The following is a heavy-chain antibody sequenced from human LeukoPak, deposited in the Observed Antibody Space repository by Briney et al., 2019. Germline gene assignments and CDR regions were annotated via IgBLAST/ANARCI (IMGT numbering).Heavy chain of an antibody. CDR2: IYYSGST. D-gene: IGHD1-26*01. CDR3: ARRSSGSYWDYFDY. CDR1: GGSISSSSHY. Sequence: SETLSLTCTVSGGSISSSSHYWGWIRQPPGKGLEWIGSIYYSGSTYYNPSLKSRVTISVDTSKNQFSLKLSSVTAADTAVYYCARRSSGSYWDYFDYWGQGTLVTVSS. V-gene: IGHV4-39*01. J-gene: IGHJ4*02.